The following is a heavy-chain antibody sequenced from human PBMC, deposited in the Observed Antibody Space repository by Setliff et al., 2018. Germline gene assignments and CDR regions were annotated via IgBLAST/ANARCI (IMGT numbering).Heavy chain of an antibody. V-gene: IGHV3-7*01. CDR2: INPHGSEK. D-gene: IGHD3-10*01. J-gene: IGHJ4*02. CDR3: FGAGTCSY. CDR1: GLSYTNDW. Sequence: GGSLRLSCTASGLSYTNDWVSWVRQAPGKGLEWLASINPHGSEKYYADSVKGRFTISRDNAKNSLSLEMNNLRTEDTAVYYCFGAGTCSYWGQGTLVTVSS.